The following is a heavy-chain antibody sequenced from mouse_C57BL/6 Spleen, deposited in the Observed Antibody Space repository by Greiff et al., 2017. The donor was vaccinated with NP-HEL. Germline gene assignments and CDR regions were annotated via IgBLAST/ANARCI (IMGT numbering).Heavy chain of an antibody. D-gene: IGHD1-1*01. V-gene: IGHV3-6*01. CDR2: ISYDGSN. CDR3: ASPYYYGSSYGWYFDV. J-gene: IGHJ1*03. Sequence: EVQRVESGPGLVKPSQSLSLTCSVTGYSITSGYYWNWIRQFPGNKLEWMGYISYDGSNNYNPSLKNRISITRDTSKNQFFLKLNSVTTEDTATYYCASPYYYGSSYGWYFDVWGTGTTVTVSS. CDR1: GYSITSGYY.